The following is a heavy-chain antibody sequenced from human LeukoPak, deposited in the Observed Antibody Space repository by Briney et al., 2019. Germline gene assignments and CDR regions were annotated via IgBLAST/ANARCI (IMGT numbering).Heavy chain of an antibody. CDR3: ARAGADAFDI. J-gene: IGHJ3*02. D-gene: IGHD4/OR15-4a*01. V-gene: IGHV4-59*01. CDR1: DGSINSYY. CDR2: IYYNGNT. Sequence: SETLSLTCSVSDGSINSYYWNWIRRPPGKGLEWIGYIYYNGNTNYRPSLKSRVTMSVDTSKNLFSMKVSSVTAADTAVYYCARAGADAFDIWGQGTMVTVSS.